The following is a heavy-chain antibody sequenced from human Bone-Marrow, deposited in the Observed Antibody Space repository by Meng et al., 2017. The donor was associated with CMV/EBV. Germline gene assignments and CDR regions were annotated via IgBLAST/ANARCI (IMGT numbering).Heavy chain of an antibody. J-gene: IGHJ6*02. Sequence: SETLSLTCSVSDDSISSYYWSWIRQPPGKGLEWIGDIYNSGSTNYNPSLQSRVIISVDTSKNQFSLKVRSVTAADTAVYYCARVRGYCSTTSCHSFMDVWGQGTTVTVSS. V-gene: IGHV4-59*01. D-gene: IGHD2-2*01. CDR2: IYNSGST. CDR1: DDSISSYY. CDR3: ARVRGYCSTTSCHSFMDV.